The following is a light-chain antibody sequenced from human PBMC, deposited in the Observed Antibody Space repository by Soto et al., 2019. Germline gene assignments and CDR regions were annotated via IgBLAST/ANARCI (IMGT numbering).Light chain of an antibody. CDR2: EVS. J-gene: IGLJ2*01. CDR1: SSDVGGYNY. V-gene: IGLV2-8*01. Sequence: QSALTQTPSASGSPGQSVTISCTGSSSDVGGYNYVSWYQQHPGKAPKLMIYEVSKRPSGVPDRLSGSKSGNTASLTVSGLQAEDEADYYCSSYAGSNTVVFGGGTKVTVL. CDR3: SSYAGSNTVV.